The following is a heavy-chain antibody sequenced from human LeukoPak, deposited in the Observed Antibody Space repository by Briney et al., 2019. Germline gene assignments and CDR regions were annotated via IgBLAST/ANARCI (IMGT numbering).Heavy chain of an antibody. CDR2: ISHSGST. V-gene: IGHV4-38-2*01. J-gene: IGHJ4*02. CDR3: ARSPGGSNWYLYFDY. D-gene: IGHD6-13*01. CDR1: GYSFSSGYY. Sequence: PSETLSLTCAVSGYSFSSGYYWGWIRQPPGKGLEWIGTISHSGSTYYNPSLKSRVTISVDTSKNQLSLKLSSVTAADTAVYYCARSPGGSNWYLYFDYWGQGTLVTVSS.